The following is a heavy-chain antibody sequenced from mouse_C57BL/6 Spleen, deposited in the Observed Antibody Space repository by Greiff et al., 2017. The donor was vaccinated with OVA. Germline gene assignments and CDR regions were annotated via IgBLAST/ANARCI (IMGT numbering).Heavy chain of an antibody. Sequence: QVQLKQPGAELVKPGASVKLSCKASGYTFTSYWMHWVKQRPGRGLEWIGRIDPNSGGTKYNEKFKSKATLTVDKHSSTAYMQLSSLTSEDSAVYYCARFGYYPYFDYWGQGTTLTVSS. CDR3: ARFGYYPYFDY. D-gene: IGHD2-3*01. CDR1: GYTFTSYW. J-gene: IGHJ2*01. CDR2: IDPNSGGT. V-gene: IGHV1-72*01.